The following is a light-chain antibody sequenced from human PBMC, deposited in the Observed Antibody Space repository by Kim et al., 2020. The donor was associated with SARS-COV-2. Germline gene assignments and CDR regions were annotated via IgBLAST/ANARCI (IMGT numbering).Light chain of an antibody. CDR2: SAF. J-gene: IGKJ4*01. CDR1: QGINSN. Sequence: SASVGDTVTLTCRDTQGINSNFALYPQRPGKAPNLLIYSAFTLHSRVPSRFRGSGSGTDFSLTIPSLQPEDFATYHCQQHHSSPLTFGRGTKLEI. V-gene: IGKV1-9*01. CDR3: QQHHSSPLT.